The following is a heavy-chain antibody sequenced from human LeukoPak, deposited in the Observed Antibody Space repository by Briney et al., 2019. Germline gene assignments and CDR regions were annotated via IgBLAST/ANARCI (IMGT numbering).Heavy chain of an antibody. CDR2: IKQDGSEK. D-gene: IGHD2-2*01. Sequence: GGSLRLSCGISGFTLSSRWMHWVRQAPGKGLEWVATIKQDGSEKFYVDSVTGRFTISRHDARNSLFLRMTSLRVEDSAVYFCARGSTYEGPYYQGMDVWGQGTTVIVSS. CDR3: ARGSTYEGPYYQGMDV. CDR1: GFTLSSRW. V-gene: IGHV3-7*04. J-gene: IGHJ6*02.